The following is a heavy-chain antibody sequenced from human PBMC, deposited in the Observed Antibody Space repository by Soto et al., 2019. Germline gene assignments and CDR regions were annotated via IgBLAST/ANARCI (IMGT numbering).Heavy chain of an antibody. CDR2: IDPSDSYT. J-gene: IGHJ5*02. V-gene: IGHV5-10-1*01. Sequence: RGESLKISCKGSGYSFTSYWISWVRQMPGKGLEWMGRIDPSDSYTNYSPSFQRHVTISADKSISTAYLQWSSLKASDTAMYYCARNPLTDNWFDPWGQGTLVTVSS. CDR1: GYSFTSYW. CDR3: ARNPLTDNWFDP.